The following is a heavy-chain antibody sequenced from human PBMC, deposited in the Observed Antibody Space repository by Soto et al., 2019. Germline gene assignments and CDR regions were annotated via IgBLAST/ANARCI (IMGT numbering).Heavy chain of an antibody. CDR2: IIPIFGTA. CDR3: ARSHTTVVSKYYFDY. D-gene: IGHD4-17*01. Sequence: QVQLVQSGAEVKKPGSSVKVSCKASGGTFSSYAISWVRQAPGQGLEWMGGIIPIFGTANYAQKFQGRVTITADESTSTAYMELSRLRSEDTSVYYCARSHTTVVSKYYFDYWGQGTLVTVSS. V-gene: IGHV1-69*12. CDR1: GGTFSSYA. J-gene: IGHJ4*02.